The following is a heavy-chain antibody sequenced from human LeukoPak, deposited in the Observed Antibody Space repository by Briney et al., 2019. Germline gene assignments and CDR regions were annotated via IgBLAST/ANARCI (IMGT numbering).Heavy chain of an antibody. D-gene: IGHD6-6*01. V-gene: IGHV4-39*01. CDR1: GGSLGSNSYY. Sequence: SETLSLTCPVSGGSLGSNSYYWDWIRQPPGKGLEWIGSIYYTGSTYYNPSLKSRVTISVDTSKNQFSLKLSSVTAADTAVYYCAGRRVYSSSYDYWGQGTLVTVSS. J-gene: IGHJ4*02. CDR3: AGRRVYSSSYDY. CDR2: IYYTGST.